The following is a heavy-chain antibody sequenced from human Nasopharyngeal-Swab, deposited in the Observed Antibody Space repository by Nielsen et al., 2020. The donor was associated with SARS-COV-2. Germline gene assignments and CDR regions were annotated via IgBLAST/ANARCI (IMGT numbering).Heavy chain of an antibody. CDR2: IDPSDSYT. V-gene: IGHV5-10-1*01. D-gene: IGHD6-13*01. CDR1: GYSFTSYW. CDR3: ARLGIAAAAGTFDI. Sequence: KVSCKGSGYSFTSYWISWVRQMPGKGLEWMGRIDPSDSYTNYRPSFQGHVTISADKSTSTAYLQWSSLKASDTAMYFCARLGIAAAAGTFDIWGQGTMVTVSS. J-gene: IGHJ3*02.